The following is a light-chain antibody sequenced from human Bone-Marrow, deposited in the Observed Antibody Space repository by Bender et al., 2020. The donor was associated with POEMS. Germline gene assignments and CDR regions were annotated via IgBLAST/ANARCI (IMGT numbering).Light chain of an antibody. V-gene: IGLV2-23*01. CDR1: SSDIGTYNL. CDR2: EGS. J-gene: IGLJ1*01. CDR3: YSYAGTYSFV. Sequence: QSALTQPASVSGSPGQSITISCTGTSSDIGTYNLVSWYQQRPGKAPQLLIYEGSRRPSGVSNRFSGSKSGNTASLTISGLHTDDEADYYCYSYAGTYSFVFGTGTEVTVL.